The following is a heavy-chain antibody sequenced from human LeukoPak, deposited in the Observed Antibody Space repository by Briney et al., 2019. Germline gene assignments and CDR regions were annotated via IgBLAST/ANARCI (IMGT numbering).Heavy chain of an antibody. CDR1: GFTFSSYA. D-gene: IGHD2-8*01. J-gene: IGHJ4*02. CDR2: ISDSGDYT. Sequence: GGSLKLSCAGSGFTFSSYAMSWVRQAPGQGLEWVSVISDSGDYTSYADSVRGRFTISRDNSRNTLYLQMISLRPEDTAVYYCAKDTPIGKYCTNGVCSPFDYWGQGTLVTVSS. V-gene: IGHV3-23*01. CDR3: AKDTPIGKYCTNGVCSPFDY.